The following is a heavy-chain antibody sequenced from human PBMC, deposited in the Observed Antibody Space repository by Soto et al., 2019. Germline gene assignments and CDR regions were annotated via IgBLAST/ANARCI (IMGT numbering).Heavy chain of an antibody. D-gene: IGHD3-10*01. CDR2: INSGGTP. V-gene: IGHV3-23*01. Sequence: ELQLLESGGGLVQPGGSLRLSCAASGFTFSSHAMSWARQAPGKGLEWVSAINSGGTPYYADSVKGRFTISRDNSKNTLFLQMNTLRVEDTAVYYCARHLRAWFGDLADFWGQRTLVTVSS. CDR1: GFTFSSHA. CDR3: ARHLRAWFGDLADF. J-gene: IGHJ4*02.